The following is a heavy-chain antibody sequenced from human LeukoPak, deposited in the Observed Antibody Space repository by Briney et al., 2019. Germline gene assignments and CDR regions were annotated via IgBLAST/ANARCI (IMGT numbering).Heavy chain of an antibody. J-gene: IGHJ4*02. V-gene: IGHV3-48*01. CDR2: ISSSAGTT. CDR3: QRGRQGFYFDY. Sequence: GGSLRLSCAASGFTFSSYSMNWVRQSPGRGLEWVSYISSSAGTTYYADSVKGRFTISRDNAKNSLYLQMNSLRAEDTAGYYCQRGRQGFYFDYWGQGTLVTVSS. CDR1: GFTFSSYS.